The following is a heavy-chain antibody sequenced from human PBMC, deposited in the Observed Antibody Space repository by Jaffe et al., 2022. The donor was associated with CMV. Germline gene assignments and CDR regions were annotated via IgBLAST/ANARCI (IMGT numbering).Heavy chain of an antibody. J-gene: IGHJ4*02. CDR3: ARAKSVGGDYVDY. CDR1: GFTFSSYS. CDR2: ISSSSSYI. D-gene: IGHD4-17*01. Sequence: EVQLVESGGGLVKPGGSLRLSCAASGFTFSSYSMNWVRQAPGKGLEWVSSISSSSSYIYYADSVKGRFTISRDNAKNSLYLQMNSLRAEDTAVYYCARAKSVGGDYVDYWGQGTLVTVSS. V-gene: IGHV3-21*01.